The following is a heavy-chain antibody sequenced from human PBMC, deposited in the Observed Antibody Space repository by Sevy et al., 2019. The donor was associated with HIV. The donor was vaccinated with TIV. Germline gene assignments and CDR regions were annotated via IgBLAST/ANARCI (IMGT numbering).Heavy chain of an antibody. D-gene: IGHD4-17*01. J-gene: IGHJ4*02. CDR1: GFTVSSNY. V-gene: IGHV3-66*02. CDR2: IYSGGST. Sequence: GGSLRLSCAASGFTVSSNYMSWVRQAPGKGLEWVSVIYSGGSTYYTDSVKGRFTISRDNSKNTRYIQMNSLRAEETAVYYCASYYGIFDYWGQGTLVTVSS. CDR3: ASYYGIFDY.